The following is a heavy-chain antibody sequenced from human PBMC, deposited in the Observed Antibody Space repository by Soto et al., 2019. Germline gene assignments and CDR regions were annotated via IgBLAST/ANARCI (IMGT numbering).Heavy chain of an antibody. D-gene: IGHD2-21*02. CDR1: GFTSSSYA. CDR3: ARDAVVTQYFDY. V-gene: IGHV3-30-3*01. J-gene: IGHJ4*02. CDR2: ISYDGSNK. Sequence: GGSLRLSCAASGFTSSSYAMHWVRQAPGKGLEWVAVISYDGSNKYYADSVKGRFTISRDNSKNTLYLQMNSLRAEDTAVYYCARDAVVTQYFDYWGQGTLVTVSS.